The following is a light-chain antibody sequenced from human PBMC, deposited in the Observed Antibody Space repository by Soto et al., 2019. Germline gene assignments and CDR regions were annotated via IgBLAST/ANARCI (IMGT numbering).Light chain of an antibody. V-gene: IGKV3-15*01. CDR3: QQYGGSPRT. CDR2: GAS. Sequence: EIVMTQSPATLSVSPGERATLFCRASQNVNTNLAWYQQRPGQAPRLLIYGASTRATGIPARFSGSGSGTEFTLIISRLEPEDFAVYYCQQYGGSPRTFGQGTKVEVK. J-gene: IGKJ1*01. CDR1: QNVNTN.